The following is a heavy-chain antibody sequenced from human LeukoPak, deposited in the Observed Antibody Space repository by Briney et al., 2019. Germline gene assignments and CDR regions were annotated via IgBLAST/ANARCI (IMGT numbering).Heavy chain of an antibody. CDR3: TRGPDYYYYYGMDV. Sequence: GGSLRLSCTASGFTFGDYDMSWVRQAPGKGLEWVGFISSKAYGGTTEYAASVKGRFTIARDDSKSIAYLQMNSLKTEDTAVYYCTRGPDYYYYYGMDVSSKGTTVTASS. CDR2: ISSKAYGGTT. J-gene: IGHJ6*04. CDR1: GFTFGDYD. V-gene: IGHV3-49*04.